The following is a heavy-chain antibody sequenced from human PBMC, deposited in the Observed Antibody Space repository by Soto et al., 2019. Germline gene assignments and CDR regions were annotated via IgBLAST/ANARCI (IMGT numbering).Heavy chain of an antibody. J-gene: IGHJ4*02. CDR2: ISYDGSDK. CDR3: ARWGIVVG. V-gene: IGHV3-30-3*01. D-gene: IGHD3-22*01. Sequence: QVQLVESGGGVVQPGRSLRLSCAASGFNFTSYAMHWVRQAPGKGLEWVAVISYDGSDKYYADSAKGRFTISRDNSKNTLYLQMNSLRTDDTAVYYCARWGIVVGWGQGSLVTVTS. CDR1: GFNFTSYA.